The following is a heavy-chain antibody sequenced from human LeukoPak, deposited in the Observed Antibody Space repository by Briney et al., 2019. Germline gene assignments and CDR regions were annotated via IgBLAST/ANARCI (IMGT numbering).Heavy chain of an antibody. CDR1: GYSISSGYY. D-gene: IGHD2-2*01. Sequence: SETLSLTCTVSGYSISSGYYWGWIRQPPGEGLEWIGSIYHSGSTYYNPSLKSRVTISVDTSKNQFSLKLSSVTAADTAVYYCARSVGSECSSTSCYFRYYYYMDVWGKGTTVTVSS. CDR2: IYHSGST. CDR3: ARSVGSECSSTSCYFRYYYYMDV. V-gene: IGHV4-38-2*02. J-gene: IGHJ6*03.